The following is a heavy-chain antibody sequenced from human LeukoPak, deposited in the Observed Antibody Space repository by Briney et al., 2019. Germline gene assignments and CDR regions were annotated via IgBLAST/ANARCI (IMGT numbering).Heavy chain of an antibody. J-gene: IGHJ3*01. V-gene: IGHV3-30*03. CDR2: ISYDGSNK. Sequence: GRSLRLSCAASGFTFSSYGMHWVRQAPGKGLEWVAVISYDGSNKYYADSVKGRFTISRDNSKNTLYLQMNSLRAEDTAVYYCASGLAYCGDDCYSAFDVWGQGTMVTVSS. CDR3: ASGLAYCGDDCYSAFDV. D-gene: IGHD2-21*02. CDR1: GFTFSSYG.